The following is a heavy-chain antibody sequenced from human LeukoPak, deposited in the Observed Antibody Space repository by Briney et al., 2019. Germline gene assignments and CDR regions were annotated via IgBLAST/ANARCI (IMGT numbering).Heavy chain of an antibody. J-gene: IGHJ4*02. D-gene: IGHD6-13*01. Sequence: SETLSLTCTVSGGSLSSSSYYWAWIRQPPGKGLEWIGTIHYSGSTYYSSSLKSRVAISVDTSKNQFSLKLSSVTAADTTVYYCARHRSATAGPDFDYWGQGTLVTVSS. CDR2: IHYSGST. CDR3: ARHRSATAGPDFDY. V-gene: IGHV4-39*01. CDR1: GGSLSSSSYY.